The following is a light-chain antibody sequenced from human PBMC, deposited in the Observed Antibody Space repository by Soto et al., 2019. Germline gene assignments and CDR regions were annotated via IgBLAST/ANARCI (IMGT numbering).Light chain of an antibody. Sequence: QSVLTQPRAVSGSPGQSVTISCTGTSSDVGGYNYVSWYQQHPGKAPKLMIYDVSKWPSGVPDRFSGSKSGNTASLTISGLQAEDEADYSSCSYAGNSLWVFGGGTKLTVL. V-gene: IGLV2-11*01. CDR1: SSDVGGYNY. CDR3: CSYAGNSLWV. CDR2: DVS. J-gene: IGLJ3*02.